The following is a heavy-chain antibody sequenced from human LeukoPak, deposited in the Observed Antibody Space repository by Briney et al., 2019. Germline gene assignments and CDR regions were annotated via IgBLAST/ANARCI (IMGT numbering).Heavy chain of an antibody. V-gene: IGHV3-23*01. CDR3: AKAVGSSGYFSRDAFDI. J-gene: IGHJ3*02. D-gene: IGHD3-22*01. CDR1: GFTFSSYA. Sequence: SGGSLRLSYAPSGFTFSSYAMSWVRQAPGKGLEWVAVISGGGSGTYYADSVRGRFTISRDNSKNTVYLQMNSLRAEDTAIYYCAKAVGSSGYFSRDAFDIWGQGTMATVSS. CDR2: ISGGGSGT.